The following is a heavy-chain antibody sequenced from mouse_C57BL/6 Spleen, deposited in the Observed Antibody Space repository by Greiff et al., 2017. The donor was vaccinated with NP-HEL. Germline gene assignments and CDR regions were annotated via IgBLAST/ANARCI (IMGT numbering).Heavy chain of an antibody. CDR2: IYPGDGDT. Sequence: QVQLQQSGAELVKPGASVKISCKASGYAFSSYWMNWVKQRPGKGLEWIGQIYPGDGDTNYNGKFKGKATLTADKSSSTAYMQLSSLTSEDSAVYFCAREGGDGSSLDYWGQGTTLTVSS. J-gene: IGHJ2*01. V-gene: IGHV1-80*01. D-gene: IGHD1-1*01. CDR3: AREGGDGSSLDY. CDR1: GYAFSSYW.